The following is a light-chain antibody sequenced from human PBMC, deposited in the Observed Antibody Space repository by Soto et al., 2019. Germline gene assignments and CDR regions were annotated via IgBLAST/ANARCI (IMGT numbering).Light chain of an antibody. CDR2: DVS. Sequence: EIVLTQSPATVSLSPGERATLSCRASQTVFNFLAWYQQKPGQAPRLLIYDVSTRATGIPARFSGSGSETDFTLTISSLDPEDFGVYYCQQRSSWPLTFGGGTKVEIK. CDR3: QQRSSWPLT. J-gene: IGKJ4*01. V-gene: IGKV3-11*01. CDR1: QTVFNF.